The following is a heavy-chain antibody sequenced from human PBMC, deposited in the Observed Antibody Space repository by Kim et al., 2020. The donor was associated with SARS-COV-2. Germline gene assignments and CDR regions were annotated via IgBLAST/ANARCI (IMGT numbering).Heavy chain of an antibody. D-gene: IGHD6-19*01. J-gene: IGHJ4*02. CDR3: AKAQPRIIGWYVFDD. Sequence: GGSLRLSCGASGFTVNNFAMSWVRQAPGKGLEWVSTHPGGGGSTFYADSVKGRFTISRDNSKNTVFLQMNSVRAEDTAVYYCAKAQPRIIGWYVFDDWGQGTLVTVSS. V-gene: IGHV3-23*01. CDR1: GFTVNNFA. CDR2: HPGGGGST.